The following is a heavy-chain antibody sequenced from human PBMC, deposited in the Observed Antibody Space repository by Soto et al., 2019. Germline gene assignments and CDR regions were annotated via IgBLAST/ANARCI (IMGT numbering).Heavy chain of an antibody. CDR3: ASDQFIGATGIQPLFYGMDV. Sequence: QVQLQESGPGLVKPSETLSLTCTVSGGSVSSGSYYWSWIRQPPGKGLEWIGYIYYRGSTNYNPSLKRLVTISVDTTKNQFSLKLSSVTAADTAVYYCASDQFIGATGIQPLFYGMDVLGQGDTVTLSS. CDR2: IYYRGST. D-gene: IGHD5-18*01. V-gene: IGHV4-61*01. CDR1: GGSVSSGSYY. J-gene: IGHJ6*02.